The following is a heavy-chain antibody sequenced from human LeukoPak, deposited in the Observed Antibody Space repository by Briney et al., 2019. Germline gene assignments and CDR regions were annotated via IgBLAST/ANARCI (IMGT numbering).Heavy chain of an antibody. CDR1: GYTFTSYG. D-gene: IGHD3-10*01. CDR2: ISAYNGNT. V-gene: IGHV1-18*01. Sequence: GASVKVSCKASGYTFTSYGISWVRQAPGQGLEWMGWISAYNGNTNYAQKLQGRVTMTTDTSTSTAYMELSRLRSDDTAVYYCTRRVGSVFGEPLGYWGQGTLVTVSS. J-gene: IGHJ4*02. CDR3: TRRVGSVFGEPLGY.